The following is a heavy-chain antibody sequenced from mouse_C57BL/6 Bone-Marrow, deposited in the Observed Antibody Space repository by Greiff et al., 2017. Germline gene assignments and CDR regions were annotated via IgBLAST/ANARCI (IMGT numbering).Heavy chain of an antibody. V-gene: IGHV1-26*01. D-gene: IGHD1-1*01. Sequence: VQLQQSGPELVKPGASVKISCKASGYTFTDYYMNWVKQSHGKSLEWIGDINPNNGGTSYNQKFKGKATLTVDKSSSTAYMELRSLTSEDSAVYYCASKFITTVVSYYYAMDYWGQGTSVTVSS. CDR3: ASKFITTVVSYYYAMDY. CDR1: GYTFTDYY. CDR2: INPNNGGT. J-gene: IGHJ4*01.